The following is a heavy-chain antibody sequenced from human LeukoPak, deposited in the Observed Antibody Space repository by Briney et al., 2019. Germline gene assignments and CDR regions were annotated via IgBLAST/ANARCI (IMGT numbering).Heavy chain of an antibody. D-gene: IGHD1-26*01. J-gene: IGHJ1*01. Sequence: GGSLRLSYAAPGFTFSSYAMSWVRQSPGKGLEWVSAISGGGGSTYYAYYTDSVRGRFTISRDNSKDTLYLQMNSLRAEDTAVYYCARDHPSGSYYHHWGQGTLVTVSS. CDR1: GFTFSSYA. V-gene: IGHV3-23*01. CDR3: ARDHPSGSYYHH. CDR2: ISGGGGST.